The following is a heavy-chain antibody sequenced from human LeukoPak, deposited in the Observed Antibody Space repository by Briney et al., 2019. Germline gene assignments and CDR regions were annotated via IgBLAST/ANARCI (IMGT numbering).Heavy chain of an antibody. CDR1: GGSISSYY. CDR3: ARHVAAAGPGFDP. D-gene: IGHD6-13*01. V-gene: IGHV4-59*08. CDR2: IYYSGSI. Sequence: PSETLSLTCTVSGGSISSYYWSWIRQPPGKGLEWIGYIYYSGSINYNPSLKSRVTISVDTSKNQFSLKLSSVTAADTAVYYCARHVAAAGPGFDPWGQGTLVTVSS. J-gene: IGHJ5*02.